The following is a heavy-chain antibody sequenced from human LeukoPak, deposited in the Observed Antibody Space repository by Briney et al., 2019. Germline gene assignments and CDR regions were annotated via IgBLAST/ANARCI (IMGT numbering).Heavy chain of an antibody. CDR2: IYPGDSDT. Sequence: GESLQISCKGSGYNFTSYWIGWVRQLPGKGLEWMGIIYPGDSDTRYSPSFQGQVTISADKSISTAYLQWSSLKASDTAMYYCASSAYCGGDCYSTDAFDIWGQGTMVTVSS. V-gene: IGHV5-51*01. J-gene: IGHJ3*02. CDR3: ASSAYCGGDCYSTDAFDI. D-gene: IGHD2-21*02. CDR1: GYNFTSYW.